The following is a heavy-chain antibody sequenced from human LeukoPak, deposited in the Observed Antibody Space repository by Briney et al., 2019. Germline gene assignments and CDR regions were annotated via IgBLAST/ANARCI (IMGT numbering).Heavy chain of an antibody. CDR1: GFIFRDYY. D-gene: IGHD3-10*01. CDR3: AKGGPGGGSGTRPPFFDI. J-gene: IGHJ3*02. Sequence: GGSLRLSCTTSGFIFRDYYMVWIRQAPGRGLECISYISPVGSTIYYADSVKGRFTISRDNPKNSLSLQMNSLRVEDTAVYYCAKGGPGGGSGTRPPFFDIWGPGTMVTVSS. V-gene: IGHV3-11*04. CDR2: ISPVGSTI.